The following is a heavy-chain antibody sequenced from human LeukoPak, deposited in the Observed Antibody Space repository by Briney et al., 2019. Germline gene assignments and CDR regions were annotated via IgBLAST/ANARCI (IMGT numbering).Heavy chain of an antibody. Sequence: GGSLRLSCAASGFTFSRSYVNWVRQAPGKGLEWVANMKPDGSESYYVDSVKGRFTISRDNSKNTLYLQMNSLRAEDTAVCNCAKDYYGDWGQGTLVTVSS. CDR2: MKPDGSES. CDR3: AKDYYGD. D-gene: IGHD3-10*01. CDR1: GFTFSRSY. J-gene: IGHJ4*02. V-gene: IGHV3-7*01.